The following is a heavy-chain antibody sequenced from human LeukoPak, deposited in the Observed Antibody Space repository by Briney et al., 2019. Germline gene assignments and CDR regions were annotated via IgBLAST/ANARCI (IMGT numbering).Heavy chain of an antibody. CDR1: RFTFSRYW. V-gene: IGHV3-7*01. D-gene: IGHD4-17*01. J-gene: IGHJ4*02. Sequence: PGGSLRLSCAASRFTFSRYWLSWVRQAPGKGLEWVANIKEDGGQKYYVDSVKGRFTISRDNTKNSLYLQMNGLRAEDTAVYYCARDLGYGDYDYWGQGTLVTVSS. CDR3: ARDLGYGDYDY. CDR2: IKEDGGQK.